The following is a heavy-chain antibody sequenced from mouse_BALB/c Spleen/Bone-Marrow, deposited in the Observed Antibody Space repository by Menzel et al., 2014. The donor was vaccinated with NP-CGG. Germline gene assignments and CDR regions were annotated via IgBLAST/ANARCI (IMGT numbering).Heavy chain of an antibody. D-gene: IGHD1-1*01. CDR3: ARRLYYGNSYPLYARDY. CDR2: IYPGDGDT. Sequence: VQLQQSGADLVRPGSPVKISCKASGYAFSSYWMNWVKQRPGQGIEWIGQIYPGDGDTNYNGKFKGKAPLTADKSSSTAYMQHSSLTSEESAVYFGARRLYYGNSYPLYARDYWGQGTSGTVS. CDR1: GYAFSSYW. V-gene: IGHV1-80*01. J-gene: IGHJ4*01.